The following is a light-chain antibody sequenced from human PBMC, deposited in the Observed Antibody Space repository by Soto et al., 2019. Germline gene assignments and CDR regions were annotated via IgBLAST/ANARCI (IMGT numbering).Light chain of an antibody. CDR1: RSNIGTNT. V-gene: IGLV1-44*01. CDR3: SAWDDSLNRAV. CDR2: DNY. J-gene: IGLJ2*01. Sequence: QSVLTQAPSASGAPGQRVTMSCSGSRSNIGTNTVNWYQQRPGTPPKFLIYDNYRRPSGVPDRFSGSQSGTSASLAINGLQSEDEAYYYCSAWDDSLNRAVFGGGTQLTVL.